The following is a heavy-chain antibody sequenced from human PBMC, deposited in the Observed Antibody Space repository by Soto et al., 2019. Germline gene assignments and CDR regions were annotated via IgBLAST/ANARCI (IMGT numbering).Heavy chain of an antibody. CDR2: IHDSGIT. D-gene: IGHD2-2*01. Sequence: QLQLQESGPGLVKPSETLSLTCSVSGGSMRSYYWSWIRQPPGKGLEWIGYIHDSGITDYNPSLTGRATISIDTSRNQISLTLHSVTAADTAVYYCASEYAFSSDYWGQGTVVTVSS. J-gene: IGHJ4*02. CDR3: ASEYAFSSDY. V-gene: IGHV4-59*01. CDR1: GGSMRSYY.